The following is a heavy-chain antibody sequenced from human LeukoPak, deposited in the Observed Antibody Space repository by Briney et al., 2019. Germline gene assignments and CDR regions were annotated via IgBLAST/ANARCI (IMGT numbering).Heavy chain of an antibody. CDR1: GFTFSNYA. CDR3: ARGDSSWDYFDY. D-gene: IGHD6-13*01. V-gene: IGHV3-30-3*01. CDR2: ISYDGSNK. J-gene: IGHJ4*02. Sequence: GGSLRLSCAASGFTFSNYAMHWVRQAPGKGLEWVAVISYDGSNKYYADSVKGRFTISRDNSKSTLYLQMNSLRTEDTAVYYCARGDSSWDYFDYWGQGTLVTVSS.